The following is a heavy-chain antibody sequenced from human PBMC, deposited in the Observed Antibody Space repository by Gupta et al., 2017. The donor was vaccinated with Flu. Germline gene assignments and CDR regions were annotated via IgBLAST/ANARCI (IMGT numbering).Heavy chain of an antibody. Sequence: RYGMNWVRQAPGKGLEWVSSITGSGGNTYYADSVKGRFTISRDNSKNTLDLQMNSLRAEDTAVYYCAKVHYFDTSEYFGSFLFDYWGQGTLVTVSS. CDR3: AKVHYFDTSEYFGSFLFDY. V-gene: IGHV3-23*01. CDR2: ITGSGGNT. J-gene: IGHJ4*02. CDR1: RYG. D-gene: IGHD3-22*01.